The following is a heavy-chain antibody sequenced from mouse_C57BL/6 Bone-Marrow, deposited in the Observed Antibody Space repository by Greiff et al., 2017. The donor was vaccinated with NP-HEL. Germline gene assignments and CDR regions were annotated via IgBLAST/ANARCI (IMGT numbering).Heavy chain of an antibody. CDR2: INPSTGGT. Sequence: VQLKESGPELVKPGASVKISCKASGYSFTGYYMNWVKQSPEKSLEWIGEINPSTGGTTYNQKFKAKATLTVDKSSSTAYMQLKSLTSEDSAVYYCAREGGLRRGFAYWGQGTLVTVSA. CDR3: AREGGLRRGFAY. D-gene: IGHD2-2*01. J-gene: IGHJ3*01. CDR1: GYSFTGYY. V-gene: IGHV1-42*01.